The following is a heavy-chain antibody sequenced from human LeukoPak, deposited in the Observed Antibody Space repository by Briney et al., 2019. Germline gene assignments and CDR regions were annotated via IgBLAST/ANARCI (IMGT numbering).Heavy chain of an antibody. V-gene: IGHV4-39*01. CDR1: GGSISSSSYY. Sequence: SETLSLTCTVSGGSISSSSYYWGWIRQPPEKGLEWIGIIYYSGSTYYNPSLKSRLTISVDTSKNQFSLKLSSVTATDTAAYYCARRGYCSSTSCYEYWFDPWGQGTLVTVSS. D-gene: IGHD2-2*01. J-gene: IGHJ5*02. CDR2: IYYSGST. CDR3: ARRGYCSSTSCYEYWFDP.